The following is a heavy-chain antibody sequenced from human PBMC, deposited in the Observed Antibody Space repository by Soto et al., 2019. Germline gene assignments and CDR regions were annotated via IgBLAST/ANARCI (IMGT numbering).Heavy chain of an antibody. CDR3: ARKYGGYVY. Sequence: ASVKVSCKASGYTFTTYSLHWVRQAPGQSLEWMGRINAGNGHTENSQKLQGRVSITRDTSANTVYMELTSLRSEDTAVYFCARKYGGYVYWGQGTQVTSPQ. D-gene: IGHD5-12*01. CDR1: GYTFTTYS. V-gene: IGHV1-3*01. CDR2: INAGNGHT. J-gene: IGHJ4*02.